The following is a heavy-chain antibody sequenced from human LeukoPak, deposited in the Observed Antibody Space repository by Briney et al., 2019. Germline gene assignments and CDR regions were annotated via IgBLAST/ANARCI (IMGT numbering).Heavy chain of an antibody. D-gene: IGHD6-13*01. CDR1: EFTFVRYA. CDR3: VRDPSYGSSWYYYMDV. Sequence: PGGSLRLSCAASEFTFVRYAMNWVRQAPGGGLEWVSYISSSSFKIGYADSVKGRFTISRDNSKNSLYLQMDSLRVGDTAVYYCVRDPSYGSSWYYYMDVWGKGTTVTVSS. J-gene: IGHJ6*03. CDR2: ISSSSFKI. V-gene: IGHV3-48*04.